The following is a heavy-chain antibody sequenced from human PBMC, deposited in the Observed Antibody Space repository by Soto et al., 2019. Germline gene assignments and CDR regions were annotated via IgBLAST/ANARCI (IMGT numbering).Heavy chain of an antibody. J-gene: IGHJ6*02. CDR1: GGCISGGGYY. D-gene: IGHD6-13*01. CDR3: ARDPGTRGMDV. CDR2: IYYSGST. V-gene: IGHV4-61*08. Sequence: SETLSLTCTVWGGCISGGGYYWSCIRQPPGKGLEWIGYIYYSGSTNYNPSLKSRVTISVDTSKNQFSLKLSSLNAADTDAYYCARDPGTRGMDVWGQGTTVTVYS.